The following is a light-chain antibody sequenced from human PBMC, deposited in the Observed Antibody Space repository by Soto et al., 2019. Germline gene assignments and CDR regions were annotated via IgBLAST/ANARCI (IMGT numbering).Light chain of an antibody. Sequence: DIQMTQSPSSLSASVGDRVTITCRASQDINNYLAWYQQRPGKVPKLLIYAASTLQSGVPSRFSGSGYGTDFTLTISSLQPEDVATYYCQKYEIAPRTFGEGNRVQIK. CDR3: QKYEIAPRT. J-gene: IGKJ4*01. V-gene: IGKV1-27*01. CDR1: QDINNY. CDR2: AAS.